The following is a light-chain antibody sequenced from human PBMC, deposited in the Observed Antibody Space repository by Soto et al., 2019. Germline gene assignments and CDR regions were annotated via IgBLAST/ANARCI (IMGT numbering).Light chain of an antibody. CDR1: SSDVGNYIY. CDR2: DVT. V-gene: IGLV2-11*01. CDR3: CSYAGRYTYV. J-gene: IGLJ1*01. Sequence: QSGLTQPRSVSGSPGQSVTISCTGTSSDVGNYIYVSWYQQLPGNAPKLMIYDVTKRPSGVPDRFSGSKSGNTASLTISGLQAEDEADYYCCSYAGRYTYVFGTGTKVTVL.